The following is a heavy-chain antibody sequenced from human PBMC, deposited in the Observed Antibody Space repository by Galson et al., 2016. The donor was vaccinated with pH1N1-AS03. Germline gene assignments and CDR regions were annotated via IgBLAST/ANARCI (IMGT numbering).Heavy chain of an antibody. CDR3: AEYCRGTKCYGRFDP. CDR1: GVSVRSDY. Sequence: SETLSLTCTVSGVSVRSDYWSWVRQPPGKGLEWIAYISDSGTTNYNPSLKSRVTISVDTSKNQFSLRLSAVTAADTAVYYCAEYCRGTKCYGRFDPWGQGTLVTVSS. D-gene: IGHD2-15*01. CDR2: ISDSGTT. J-gene: IGHJ5*02. V-gene: IGHV4-59*02.